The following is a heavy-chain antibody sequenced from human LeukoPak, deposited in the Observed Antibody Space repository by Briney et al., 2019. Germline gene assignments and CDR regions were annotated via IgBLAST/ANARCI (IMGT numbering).Heavy chain of an antibody. V-gene: IGHV1-69*05. CDR2: IIPIFGTA. CDR3: ARAPYYYDSSGYYGGQGYYLDY. J-gene: IGHJ4*02. Sequence: GSSVKVSCKASGGTFSSYAISWVRQAPGQGLEWMGGIIPIFGTANYAQKFQGRVTITTDESTSKAYMELSSLRSEDTAVYYCARAPYYYDSSGYYGGQGYYLDYWGQGTLVTVSS. CDR1: GGTFSSYA. D-gene: IGHD3-22*01.